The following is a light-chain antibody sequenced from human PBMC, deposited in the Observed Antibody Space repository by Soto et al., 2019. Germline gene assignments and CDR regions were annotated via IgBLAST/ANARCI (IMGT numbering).Light chain of an antibody. J-gene: IGKJ5*01. Sequence: DIVMTQSPDSLAVSLGDRATINCKSSQSILYGSNSKNYLAWYQQRPGQPPKLLIYWASTRESGVPDRFSGSGSGTDFTLTISSLQAEDVAVYYCQQYYSTITFGQGTRLEIK. CDR3: QQYYSTIT. CDR2: WAS. CDR1: QSILYGSNSKNY. V-gene: IGKV4-1*01.